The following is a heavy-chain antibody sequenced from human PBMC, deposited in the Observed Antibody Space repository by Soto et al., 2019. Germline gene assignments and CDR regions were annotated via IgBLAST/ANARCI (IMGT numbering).Heavy chain of an antibody. CDR3: ARDKQWLIPNYSYYYGMDV. D-gene: IGHD6-19*01. CDR1: GGSISSSNW. V-gene: IGHV4-4*02. Sequence: SETLSLTCAVSGGSISSSNWWSWVRQPPGKGLEWIGEIYHSGSTNYNPSLKSRVTISVDKSKNQFSLKLSSVTAADTAVYYCARDKQWLIPNYSYYYGMDVWGQGTTVTVSS. CDR2: IYHSGST. J-gene: IGHJ6*02.